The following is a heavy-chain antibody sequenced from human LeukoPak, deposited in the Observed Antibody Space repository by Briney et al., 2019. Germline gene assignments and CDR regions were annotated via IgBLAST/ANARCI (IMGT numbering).Heavy chain of an antibody. J-gene: IGHJ4*02. Sequence: ASVKVSCKASGYTFAGYYMHWVRQAPGQGLEWMGWINPNSGGTNYAQKFQGRVTMTRDTSISTAYMELSRLRSDDTAVYYCARDYCSSTSCYSPFDYWGQGTLVTVSS. CDR2: INPNSGGT. CDR3: ARDYCSSTSCYSPFDY. CDR1: GYTFAGYY. V-gene: IGHV1-2*02. D-gene: IGHD2-2*02.